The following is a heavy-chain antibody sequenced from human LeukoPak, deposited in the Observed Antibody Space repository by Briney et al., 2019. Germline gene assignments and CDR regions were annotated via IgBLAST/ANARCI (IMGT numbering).Heavy chain of an antibody. V-gene: IGHV4-4*07. CDR3: RGDCSSPSCYTD. J-gene: IGHJ4*02. Sequence: SETLSLTCTVSGGSISSYYWSWIRQPAGKGLEWIGRIYTSGSTNYNPSLKSRVTMSVDTSKNQFSLKLSSVTAADTAVYSGRGDCSSPSCYTDGGQGTLVTVS. D-gene: IGHD2-2*02. CDR1: GGSISSYY. CDR2: IYTSGST.